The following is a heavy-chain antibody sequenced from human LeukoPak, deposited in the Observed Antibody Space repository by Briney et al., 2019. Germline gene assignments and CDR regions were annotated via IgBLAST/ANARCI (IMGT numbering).Heavy chain of an antibody. Sequence: GASVKVSCKASGYTFTGYYIHWVRQAPGQGLEWMGWINPNSGGTNYAQKFQGRVTMTRDTSISTAYMELSRLRSDDTAVYYCARESMVRGANNWFDPWGQGTLVTVSS. D-gene: IGHD3-10*01. CDR2: INPNSGGT. CDR3: ARESMVRGANNWFDP. J-gene: IGHJ5*02. V-gene: IGHV1-2*02. CDR1: GYTFTGYY.